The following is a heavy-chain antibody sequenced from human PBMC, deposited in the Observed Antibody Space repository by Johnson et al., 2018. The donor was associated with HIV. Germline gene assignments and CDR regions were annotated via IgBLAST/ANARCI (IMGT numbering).Heavy chain of an antibody. CDR1: GFTVSSNY. D-gene: IGHD1-7*01. CDR2: IYSGGST. V-gene: IGHV3-53*01. CDR3: ARTDYGDWNYAYDAFDI. J-gene: IGHJ3*02. Sequence: VQLVESGGGLIQPGGSLRLSCAASGFTVSSNYMSWVRQAPGKGLEWVSVIYSGGSTYYADSVKGRFTISRDNSKNTLYLQMNSLRAEDTAVYYCARTDYGDWNYAYDAFDIWGQGTMVTVSS.